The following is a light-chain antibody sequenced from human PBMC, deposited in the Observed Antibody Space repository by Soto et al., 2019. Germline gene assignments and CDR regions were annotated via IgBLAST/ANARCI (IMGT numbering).Light chain of an antibody. Sequence: EIVLTQSPGTLSLSPGERATLSCRASQSINSRYLAWYQQKPGQAPRLLCYGASSGATGIPDRFSGSASGTAFTLTISRLEPEDFAVYYCQQFGSSPGFTFGPGTKVDIK. J-gene: IGKJ3*01. CDR2: GAS. CDR1: QSINSRY. V-gene: IGKV3-20*01. CDR3: QQFGSSPGFT.